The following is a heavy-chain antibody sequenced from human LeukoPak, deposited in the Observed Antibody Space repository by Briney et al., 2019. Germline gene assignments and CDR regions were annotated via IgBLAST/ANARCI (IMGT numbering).Heavy chain of an antibody. J-gene: IGHJ4*02. Sequence: SETLSLTCTVSGGSISSYYWSWIRQPPGKGLEWIGYIYYSGSTNYNPSLKSRVTISVDTSKNQSSLKLSSVTAADTAVYYCARLSSGWYYFDYWGQGTLVTVSS. CDR3: ARLSSGWYYFDY. CDR1: GGSISSYY. CDR2: IYYSGST. V-gene: IGHV4-59*08. D-gene: IGHD6-19*01.